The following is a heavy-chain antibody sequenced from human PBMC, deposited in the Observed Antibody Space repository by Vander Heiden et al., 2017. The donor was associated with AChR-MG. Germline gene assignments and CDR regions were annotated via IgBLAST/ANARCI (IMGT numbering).Heavy chain of an antibody. CDR3: ASAESKTFGGVIVIA. CDR2: IYPGDSDT. D-gene: IGHD3-16*02. V-gene: IGHV5-51*01. CDR1: GYSFPSYW. J-gene: IGHJ5*02. Sequence: EVQLVQSGAEVKKPGESLKISCKGSGYSFPSYWIGWVRQMPGKGLEWLGIIYPGDSDTRYSPSFQGQVTISADKSISTAYLQWSSLKASDTAMYYCASAESKTFGGVIVIAWGQGTLVTVSS.